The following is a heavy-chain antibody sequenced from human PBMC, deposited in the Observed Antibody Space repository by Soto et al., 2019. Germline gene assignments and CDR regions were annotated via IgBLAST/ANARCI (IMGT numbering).Heavy chain of an antibody. Sequence: PGGSLRLSCATSGFTFSSYYMSWVRQAPGKGLEWLANIKGDGTQTNYVDSVKGRFTISRDNARNSLFLQMDNLRVEDTAVYYCLRDYAGYWGLGTVVTVSS. V-gene: IGHV3-7*01. D-gene: IGHD3-16*01. CDR2: IKGDGTQT. CDR3: LRDYAGY. J-gene: IGHJ4*02. CDR1: GFTFSSYY.